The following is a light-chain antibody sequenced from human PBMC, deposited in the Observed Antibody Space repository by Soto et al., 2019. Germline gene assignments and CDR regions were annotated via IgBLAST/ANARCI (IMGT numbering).Light chain of an antibody. V-gene: IGKV1-39*01. CDR2: AAS. CDR1: QIISSY. J-gene: IGKJ1*01. Sequence: SHLTLSPTSMSASVGDRVTITCRVSQIISSYLHGYQQKPGKAPELLFYAASRVQSGVPSRFSGSGSGTDFTLSISSLRPEEFASYSCRRSDSSPRTFGKGTKWIS. CDR3: RRSDSSPRT.